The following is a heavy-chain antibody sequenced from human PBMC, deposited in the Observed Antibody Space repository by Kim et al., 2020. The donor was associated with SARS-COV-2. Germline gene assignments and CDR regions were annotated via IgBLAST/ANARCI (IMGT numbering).Heavy chain of an antibody. Sequence: EGVTTEFATSVQGRFTISRDYSKSTFFLQMNSLQTGDTGIYYCTTGPEVDFWGQGTLVTVSS. CDR2: EGVTT. CDR3: TTGPEVDF. V-gene: IGHV3-15*01. J-gene: IGHJ4*02.